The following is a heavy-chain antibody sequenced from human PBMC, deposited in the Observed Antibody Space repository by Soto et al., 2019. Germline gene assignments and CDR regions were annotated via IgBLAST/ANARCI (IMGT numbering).Heavy chain of an antibody. V-gene: IGHV3-23*01. CDR3: ARRERGWYFDL. CDR2: ISGSGDST. Sequence: EVQLLESGGGLVQPGGSLRLSCAASGFTFSSYAMNWVRQAPGKGLEWVSVISGSGDSTYYADSVKGRFTISRDNSKNTLCLQMNSLRAEDTAVYYCARRERGWYFDLWGRGTLVTVSS. J-gene: IGHJ2*01. CDR1: GFTFSSYA.